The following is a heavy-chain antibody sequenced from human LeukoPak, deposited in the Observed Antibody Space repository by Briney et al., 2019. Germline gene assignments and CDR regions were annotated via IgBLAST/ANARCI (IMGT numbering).Heavy chain of an antibody. CDR3: AADYDILTGYRANFDY. J-gene: IGHJ4*02. Sequence: SVKVSCKASGFTFTSSAVQWVRQARGQRLEWIGWIVVGSGNTNYAQKFQERVTITRDMSTSTAYMELSSLRSEDTAVYYCAADYDILTGYRANFDYWGQGTLVTVSS. CDR1: GFTFTSSA. V-gene: IGHV1-58*01. D-gene: IGHD3-9*01. CDR2: IVVGSGNT.